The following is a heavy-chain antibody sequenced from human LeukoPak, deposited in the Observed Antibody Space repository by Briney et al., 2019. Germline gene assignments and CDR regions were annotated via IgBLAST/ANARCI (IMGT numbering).Heavy chain of an antibody. CDR3: ARDPATPELHSKPATPDNY. CDR2: ISAYNGNT. V-gene: IGHV1-18*01. J-gene: IGHJ4*02. CDR1: GYTXTSYG. Sequence: GASVKVSCKASGYTXTSYGISWVRQAPGQGLEWMGWISAYNGNTNYAQKLQGRVTMTTDTSTSTAYMELRSLRSDDTAVYYCARDPATPELHSKPATPDNYWGQGTLVTVSS. D-gene: IGHD2/OR15-2a*01.